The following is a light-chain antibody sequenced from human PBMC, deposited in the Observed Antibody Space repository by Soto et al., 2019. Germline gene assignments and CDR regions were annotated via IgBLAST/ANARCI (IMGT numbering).Light chain of an antibody. Sequence: DIKMTQSPSTLSASVGDRVTITCRASQSITNWLAWYQQKPGKAPKLLIYKASSLESGVPSRFSGSGSGTEFTLTINSLQPDDFATYYCQQYNGTFGQGTKVDIK. CDR2: KAS. CDR3: QQYNGT. J-gene: IGKJ1*01. V-gene: IGKV1-5*03. CDR1: QSITNW.